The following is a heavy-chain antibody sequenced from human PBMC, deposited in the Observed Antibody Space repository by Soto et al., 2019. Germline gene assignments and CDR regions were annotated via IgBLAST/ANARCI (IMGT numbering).Heavy chain of an antibody. CDR3: AKRTGDNWFDP. CDR1: GFTFSSYG. Sequence: LRLSCAASGFTFSSYGMHWVRQAPGKGLEWVAVISYDGSNKYYADSVKGRFTISRDNSKNTLYLQMNSLRAEDTAVYYCAKRTGDNWFDPWGQGTLVTVSS. CDR2: ISYDGSNK. J-gene: IGHJ5*02. D-gene: IGHD1-1*01. V-gene: IGHV3-30*18.